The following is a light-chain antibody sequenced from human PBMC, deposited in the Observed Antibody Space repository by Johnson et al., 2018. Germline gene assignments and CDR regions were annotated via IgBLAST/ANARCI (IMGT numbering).Light chain of an antibody. J-gene: IGLJ1*01. CDR3: GTWDSSLSAGNV. CDR1: SSNIGNNY. CDR2: ENN. V-gene: IGLV1-51*02. Sequence: QSVLTQPPSVSAAPGQKVTISCSGSSSNIGNNYVSWYQQLSGTAPKLLIYENNKRPSGIPDRFSGSKSGTSATLGITGLQTVDEADYYCGTWDSSLSAGNVFGTGTKVTVL.